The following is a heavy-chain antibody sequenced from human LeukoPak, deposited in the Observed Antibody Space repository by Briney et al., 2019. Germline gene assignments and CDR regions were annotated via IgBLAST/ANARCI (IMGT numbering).Heavy chain of an antibody. D-gene: IGHD6-13*01. CDR3: ARDLVSSSWLSANYYYYYGMDV. CDR1: GGPISRHY. V-gene: IGHV4-4*07. Sequence: PSETLALTRTVSGGPISRHYWRWIPQPAGKGLELIGRLYTSGSTNYNPSLKSRVTMSVDTSKNQFSLELSSVTAADKAVYYCARDLVSSSWLSANYYYYYGMDVWGQGTTVTVSS. J-gene: IGHJ6*02. CDR2: LYTSGST.